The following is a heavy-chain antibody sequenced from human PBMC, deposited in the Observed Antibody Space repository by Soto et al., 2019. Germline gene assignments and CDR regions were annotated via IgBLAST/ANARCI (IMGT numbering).Heavy chain of an antibody. V-gene: IGHV3-74*01. J-gene: IGHJ6*03. CDR2: INSDGSST. Sequence: GGSLRLSCAASGFTFSSYWMHWVRQAPGKGLVWVSRINSDGSSTSYADSVKGRFTISRDNAKNTLYLQMNSLRAEDTAVYYCASPVGKGAYYYYYMDVWGKGTTVTVSS. CDR3: ASPVGKGAYYYYYMDV. CDR1: GFTFSSYW. D-gene: IGHD1-26*01.